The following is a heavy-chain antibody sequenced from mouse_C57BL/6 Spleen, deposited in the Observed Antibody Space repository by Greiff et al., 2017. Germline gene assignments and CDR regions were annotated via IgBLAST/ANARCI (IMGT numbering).Heavy chain of an antibody. J-gene: IGHJ1*03. D-gene: IGHD2-4*01. V-gene: IGHV2-2*01. CDR3: ASSDFSYWYFDV. Sequence: QVQLQQSGPGLVQPSQSLSITCTVSGFSLTSYGVHWVRQSPGKGLEWLGVIWSGGSTDYNAAFISRLSISKDNSKSQVFFKMNSLQADDTAIYYCASSDFSYWYFDVWGTGTTVTVSS. CDR2: IWSGGST. CDR1: GFSLTSYG.